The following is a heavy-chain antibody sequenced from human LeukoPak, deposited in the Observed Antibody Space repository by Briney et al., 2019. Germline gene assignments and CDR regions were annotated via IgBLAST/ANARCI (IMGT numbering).Heavy chain of an antibody. CDR2: IYYSGST. CDR1: GGSISSYY. Sequence: SETLSLTCTVSGGSISSYYWSWIRQPPGKGLEWIGYIYYSGSTSYNPSLKSRVTISVDTSKNQFSLKLSSVTPADTAVYYCARAVGGYNYFDYWGQGTLVTVSS. J-gene: IGHJ4*02. CDR3: ARAVGGYNYFDY. D-gene: IGHD5-24*01. V-gene: IGHV4-59*01.